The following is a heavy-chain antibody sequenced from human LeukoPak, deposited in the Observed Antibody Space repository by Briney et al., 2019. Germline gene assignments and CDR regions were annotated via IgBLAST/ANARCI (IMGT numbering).Heavy chain of an antibody. Sequence: SVKVSCKASGGTFSSYAISWVRQAPGQGLEWMGGIIPIFGTANYVQKFQGRVTITTDESTSTAYMELSSLRSEDTAVYYCARAGVRYYGSGSYYPHYYYYMDVWGKGTTVTVSS. D-gene: IGHD3-10*01. CDR2: IIPIFGTA. CDR3: ARAGVRYYGSGSYYPHYYYYMDV. V-gene: IGHV1-69*05. CDR1: GGTFSSYA. J-gene: IGHJ6*03.